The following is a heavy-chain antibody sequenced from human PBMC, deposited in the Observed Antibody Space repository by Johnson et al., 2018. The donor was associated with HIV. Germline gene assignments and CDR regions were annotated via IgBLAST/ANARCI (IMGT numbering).Heavy chain of an antibody. V-gene: IGHV3-30-3*01. CDR3: AQENFEWELGAFDI. CDR2: ISYDGSNK. J-gene: IGHJ3*02. CDR1: GFSFSNYA. D-gene: IGHD1-26*01. Sequence: QVQLVESGGGVVQPERSLRLSCAASGFSFSNYAIHWVRQAPGKGLECVAAISYDGSNKYYADSVKGRFTISRDNSKNTLYLQMNSLRAEDTAVYYCAQENFEWELGAFDIWGQGTMVTVSS.